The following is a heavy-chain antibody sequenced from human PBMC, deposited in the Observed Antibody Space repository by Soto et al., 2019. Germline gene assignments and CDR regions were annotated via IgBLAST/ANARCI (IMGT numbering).Heavy chain of an antibody. D-gene: IGHD3-16*01. J-gene: IGHJ4*02. CDR1: GGSISSGGYY. CDR2: IYYSGST. CDR3: AGEGSRSEVGGVDY. V-gene: IGHV4-31*03. Sequence: SETLSLTCTVSGGSISSGGYYWSWIRQHPGKGLEWIGYIYYSGSTYYNPSLKSRVTITVGTSKNQFSLKLSSVTAAETAVYYCAGEGSRSEVGGVDYWGQGTLVTVSS.